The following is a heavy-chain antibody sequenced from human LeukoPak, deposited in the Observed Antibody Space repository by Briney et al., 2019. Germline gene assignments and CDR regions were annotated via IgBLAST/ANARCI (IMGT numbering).Heavy chain of an antibody. CDR3: AKGAYFSGSYGFAFDY. CDR1: GFIFSSYA. D-gene: IGHD3-10*01. J-gene: IGHJ4*02. Sequence: PGGSLRLSCAASGFIFSSYAMSWVRQAPGKGLEWVSAISGGGGSTHYADSVKGRFTISRDNSKNTLYLQMNSLRAEDTAVYFCAKGAYFSGSYGFAFDYWGQGTLVTVSS. V-gene: IGHV3-23*01. CDR2: ISGGGGST.